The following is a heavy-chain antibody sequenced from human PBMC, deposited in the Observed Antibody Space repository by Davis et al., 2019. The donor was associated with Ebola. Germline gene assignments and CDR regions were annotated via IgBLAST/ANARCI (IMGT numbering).Heavy chain of an antibody. Sequence: MPSETLSLTCTVSGGSISSYYWSWIRQSPGKGLEWIGYIYYSGSTNYNPSLKSRVAISVDTSKNQFSVKLSSVTAADTAVYYCARLGGIVVVPAAIRYYYGMDVWGQGTTVTVSS. V-gene: IGHV4-59*08. D-gene: IGHD2-2*02. CDR3: ARLGGIVVVPAAIRYYYGMDV. J-gene: IGHJ6*02. CDR2: IYYSGST. CDR1: GGSISSYY.